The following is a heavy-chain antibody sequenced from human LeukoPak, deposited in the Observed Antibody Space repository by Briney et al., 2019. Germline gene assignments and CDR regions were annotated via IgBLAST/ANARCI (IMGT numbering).Heavy chain of an antibody. Sequence: ASVKVSCKASGYTFTSYGISWARQAPGQGLEWMGWISAYNGNTNYAQKLQGRVTMTTDTSTSTAYMELRSLRSDDTAVYYCARMFFIAAAGTTRDFDYWGQGTLVTVSS. CDR3: ARMFFIAAAGTTRDFDY. D-gene: IGHD6-13*01. CDR1: GYTFTSYG. J-gene: IGHJ4*02. CDR2: ISAYNGNT. V-gene: IGHV1-18*01.